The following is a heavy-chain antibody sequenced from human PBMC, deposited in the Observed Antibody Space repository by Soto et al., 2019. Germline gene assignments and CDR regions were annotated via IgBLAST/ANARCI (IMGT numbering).Heavy chain of an antibody. CDR1: GYTFNYYG. D-gene: IGHD3-22*01. Sequence: GASVKVSCKASGYTFNYYGISWVRQAPGQGLEWVGWISAHNGDTKYAQNLQGRLTLTTDTSTSTAYMELTSLTSDDTAAYYCARDWSRYFDSSGLMWFYWGQGTLVTVSS. V-gene: IGHV1-18*04. CDR2: ISAHNGDT. J-gene: IGHJ4*02. CDR3: ARDWSRYFDSSGLMWFY.